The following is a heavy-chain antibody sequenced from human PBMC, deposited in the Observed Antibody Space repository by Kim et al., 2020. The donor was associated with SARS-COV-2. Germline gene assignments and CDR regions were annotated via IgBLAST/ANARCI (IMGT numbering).Heavy chain of an antibody. CDR1: GFTFSNYA. V-gene: IGHV3-23*01. CDR2: IVYNGGST. CDR3: AKGATTSAWASGMDV. Sequence: GGSLRLSCAASGFTFSNYAMSWVRQAPGEGLEWVSTIVYNGGSTFYADSVKGRFTISSDNSQNTLNLQMNSLRVDDTAMYYCAKGATTSAWASGMDVWGQGTTVTVSS. D-gene: IGHD1-26*01. J-gene: IGHJ6*02.